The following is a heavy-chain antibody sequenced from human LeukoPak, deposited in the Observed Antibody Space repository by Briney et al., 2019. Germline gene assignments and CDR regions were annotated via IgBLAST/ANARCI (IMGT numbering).Heavy chain of an antibody. CDR2: IWYDGSNE. D-gene: IGHD6-6*01. V-gene: IGHV3-33*01. Sequence: GGSVRLSCAASGFTFSSYDLHWVRQAPGKGLEWVAVIWYDGSNEYYADSVKGRFTISRDNSKNTLYLQMNSLRVDDTAVYYCARGRYTSSPYFDYWGHGALVTVSS. CDR3: ARGRYTSSPYFDY. CDR1: GFTFSSYD. J-gene: IGHJ4*01.